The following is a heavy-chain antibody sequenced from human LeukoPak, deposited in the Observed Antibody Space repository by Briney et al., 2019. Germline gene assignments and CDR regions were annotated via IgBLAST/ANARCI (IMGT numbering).Heavy chain of an antibody. Sequence: SETLSLTCAVYGGSFSGYYWSWIRQPPGKGLEWIGEINHSGSTNYNPSLKGRVTISVDRSKNQFSLNLNFVTAADTALYYCARGDGSGSGRWFDPWGQGTLITVSS. CDR1: GGSFSGYY. CDR2: INHSGST. V-gene: IGHV4-34*01. J-gene: IGHJ5*02. CDR3: ARGDGSGSGRWFDP. D-gene: IGHD3-10*01.